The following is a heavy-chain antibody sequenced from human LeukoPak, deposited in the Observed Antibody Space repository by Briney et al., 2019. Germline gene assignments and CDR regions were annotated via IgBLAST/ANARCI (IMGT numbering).Heavy chain of an antibody. CDR1: GFTFSKYA. Sequence: GGSLRLSCAASGFTFSKYAMSWVRQAPGKGLEWVSSIYLDGVGTYYADSAKGRFTISRDDSKNTLYLQMNSLRAEDTAVYYCASDIVVVPAAKNVDCWGQGTLVTVSS. V-gene: IGHV3-23*01. J-gene: IGHJ4*02. D-gene: IGHD2-2*01. CDR3: ASDIVVVPAAKNVDC. CDR2: IYLDGVGT.